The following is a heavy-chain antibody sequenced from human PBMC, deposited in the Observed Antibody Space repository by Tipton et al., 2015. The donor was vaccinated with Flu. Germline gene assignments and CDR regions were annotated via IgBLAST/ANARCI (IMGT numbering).Heavy chain of an antibody. V-gene: IGHV1-18*01. Sequence: VQLVQSGAEVKKPGASVKVSCKASAYTFTSYGFSWVRQAPGQGLEWMGWISAYNGNTNYAQKFQGRVTLTTDKSTTTAYMELRSLRSDDTAVYYCARERRASYYYYGMDVWGQGTTVTVSS. J-gene: IGHJ6*02. CDR3: ARERRASYYYYGMDV. CDR2: ISAYNGNT. CDR1: AYTFTSYG.